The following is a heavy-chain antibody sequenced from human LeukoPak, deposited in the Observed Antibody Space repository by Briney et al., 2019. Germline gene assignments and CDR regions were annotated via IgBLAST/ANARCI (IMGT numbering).Heavy chain of an antibody. CDR2: IIPILGIA. J-gene: IGHJ4*02. CDR3: ARETVVVAGLFDY. Sequence: SVKVSCKASGYTFTDYYLHWVRQAPGQGLEWMGRIIPILGIANYAQKFQGRVTITADKSTSTAYMELSSLRSEDTAVYYCARETVVVAGLFDYWGQGTLVTVSS. D-gene: IGHD2-15*01. CDR1: GYTFTDYY. V-gene: IGHV1-69*04.